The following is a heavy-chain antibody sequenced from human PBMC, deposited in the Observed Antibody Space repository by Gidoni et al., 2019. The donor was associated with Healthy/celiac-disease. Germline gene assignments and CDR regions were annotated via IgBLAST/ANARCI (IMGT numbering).Heavy chain of an antibody. CDR1: GFPFSSYA. V-gene: IGHV3-23*04. Sequence: EVQLVVSGGGLVQPGGSLRLSCAASGFPFSSYAMSWLRQAPGKGLEWVSAIGGSGGSTYYADSVKGRFTISRDNSKNTLYLQMNSLRAEDTAVYYCAKNWWLVITYPEDLGWGQGTLVTVSS. CDR3: AKNWWLVITYPEDLG. J-gene: IGHJ4*02. CDR2: IGGSGGST. D-gene: IGHD6-19*01.